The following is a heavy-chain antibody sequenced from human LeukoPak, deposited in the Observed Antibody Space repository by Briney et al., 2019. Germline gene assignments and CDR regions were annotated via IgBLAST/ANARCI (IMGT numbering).Heavy chain of an antibody. CDR3: ARVLRSHGDLFDY. D-gene: IGHD4-17*01. CDR1: GFTFSSYW. CDR2: INTDGSST. Sequence: GGSLRLSCAASGFTFSSYWMHWVRQAPVKGLVWVSRINTDGSSTSYADSVKGRLTISRDNAKNTLYLQMNSLRAEDTAVYYCARVLRSHGDLFDYWGQGTLVTVSS. V-gene: IGHV3-74*01. J-gene: IGHJ4*02.